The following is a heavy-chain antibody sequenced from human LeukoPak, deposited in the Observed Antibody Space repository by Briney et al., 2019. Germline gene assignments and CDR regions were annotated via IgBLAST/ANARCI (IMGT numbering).Heavy chain of an antibody. CDR1: GYTFTSYG. V-gene: IGHV1-18*01. CDR3: ARSSRIVVVPAAIVCDY. Sequence: GASVKVSCKASGYTFTSYGISWVRQAPGQGLEWMGWISAYNGNTNYAQKLQGRVTMTTDTSTSTAYMELRSLRSDDTAVYYCARSSRIVVVPAAIVCDYWGQGTLVTVSS. D-gene: IGHD2-2*01. CDR2: ISAYNGNT. J-gene: IGHJ4*02.